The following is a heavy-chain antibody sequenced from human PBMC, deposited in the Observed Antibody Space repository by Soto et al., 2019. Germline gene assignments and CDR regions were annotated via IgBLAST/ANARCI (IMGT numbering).Heavy chain of an antibody. V-gene: IGHV3-74*01. CDR2: IDDDGSST. D-gene: IGHD1-7*01. CDR3: ARRLELPLGASHYYYGMEV. J-gene: IGHJ6*02. Sequence: PVGSLRLSCASSGFDFSTYWIHCVRQSPGKWLEWVSRIDDDGSSTRYADSVKGRFTISRDNAKNTVYLEMNSLSDEDTAVYYCARRLELPLGASHYYYGMEVWGQGTTVTVSS. CDR1: GFDFSTYW.